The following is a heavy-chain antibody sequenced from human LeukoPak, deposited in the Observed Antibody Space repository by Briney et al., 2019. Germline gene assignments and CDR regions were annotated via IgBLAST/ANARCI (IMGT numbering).Heavy chain of an antibody. CDR1: GFTVSSNY. V-gene: IGHV3-53*01. CDR3: ARSYSPLNAFDI. Sequence: GGSLRLSCAASGFTVSSNYMSWVRQAPGKGLEWVSVIYSGGSTYYADSVKGRFTISRDNSKNTLYLQMNSLRAEDTAVYYCARSYSPLNAFDIWGQGTMVTVSS. J-gene: IGHJ3*02. D-gene: IGHD6-13*01. CDR2: IYSGGST.